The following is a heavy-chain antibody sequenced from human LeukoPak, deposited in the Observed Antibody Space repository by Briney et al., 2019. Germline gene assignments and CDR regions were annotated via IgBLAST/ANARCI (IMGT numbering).Heavy chain of an antibody. V-gene: IGHV3-15*07. CDR1: GFTFSKAW. CDR2: IKSKTDGGTT. CDR3: TTEDCSSTSCYTYGMDV. J-gene: IGHJ6*02. Sequence: GGSLRLSCEASGFTFSKAWMNWVRQAPGKGLEWVGRIKSKTDGGTTDYAAPVKGRFTISRDDYINTPCLQMTRLKTEDTAVYYCTTEDCSSTSCYTYGMDVWGQGTTVTVSS. D-gene: IGHD2-2*02.